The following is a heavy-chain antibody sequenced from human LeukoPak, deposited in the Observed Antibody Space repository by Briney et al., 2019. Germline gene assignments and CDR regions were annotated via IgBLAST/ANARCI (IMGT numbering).Heavy chain of an antibody. V-gene: IGHV3-21*01. D-gene: IGHD1-26*01. CDR2: ISSSSRYI. Sequence: GGSLRLSCAASEFTVSRYIMNWVRQAPGKGLEWVSSISSSSRYIYYADSVKGRFTISRDNAKNSLYLQMNSLRAEDTAMYYCARGGPGRSLTIVPERTKYYMDVWGKGATVTVSS. CDR1: EFTVSRYI. J-gene: IGHJ6*03. CDR3: ARGGPGRSLTIVPERTKYYMDV.